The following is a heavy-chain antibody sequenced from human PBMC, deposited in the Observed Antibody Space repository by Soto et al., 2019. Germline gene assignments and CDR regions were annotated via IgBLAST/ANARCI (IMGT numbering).Heavy chain of an antibody. CDR1: GGSLSGYY. CDR2: INHSGST. Sequence: QVQLQQWGAGLLKPSETLSLTCAVYGGSLSGYYWSWIRQPPGKGLEWIGEINHSGSTNYNPSLTXRVTISVDTSXXQXSQXLSSVTAADTAVYYCASMFYYDSSGFQARDSWFDPWGQGTLVTVSS. J-gene: IGHJ5*02. V-gene: IGHV4-34*01. CDR3: ASMFYYDSSGFQARDSWFDP. D-gene: IGHD3-22*01.